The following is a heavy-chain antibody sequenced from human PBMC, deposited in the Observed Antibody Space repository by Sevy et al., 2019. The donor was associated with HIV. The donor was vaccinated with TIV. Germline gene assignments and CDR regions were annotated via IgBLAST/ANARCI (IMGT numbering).Heavy chain of an antibody. Sequence: GGSLRLSCSASGFIFSSYAMHWVRQAPGKGLEWVAVISNDGSNKYYADSVKGRFTISRDNSKNTLYLQVNSLRPEDTAVYYCARGDRTTVVTPSDYYYSGMDVWGQGTTVTVSS. D-gene: IGHD3-22*01. CDR3: ARGDRTTVVTPSDYYYSGMDV. CDR1: GFIFSSYA. V-gene: IGHV3-30-3*01. J-gene: IGHJ6*02. CDR2: ISNDGSNK.